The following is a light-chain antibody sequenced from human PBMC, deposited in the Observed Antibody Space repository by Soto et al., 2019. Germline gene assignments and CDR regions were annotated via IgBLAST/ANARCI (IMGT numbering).Light chain of an antibody. V-gene: IGLV2-14*03. CDR1: SNDVGGYNY. Sequence: QSALTQPASVSGSPGQSITISCTGTSNDVGGYNYVSWYQQHPGKAPKLMIYAVSNRPSGISNRFSGSKSGNTASLTISGLQADDDADYYCGSYTSSNSAAYVFGTGTKVTVL. J-gene: IGLJ1*01. CDR3: GSYTSSNSAAYV. CDR2: AVS.